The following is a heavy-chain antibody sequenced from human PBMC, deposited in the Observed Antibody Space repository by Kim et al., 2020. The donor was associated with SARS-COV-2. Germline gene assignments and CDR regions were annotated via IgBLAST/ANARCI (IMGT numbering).Heavy chain of an antibody. J-gene: IGHJ2*01. D-gene: IGHD5-12*01. CDR1: GFSFSSYG. V-gene: IGHV3-33*01. CDR3: ARGPVDPKDGWYFDL. Sequence: GGSLRLSCAAYGFSFSSYGMHWVRQASGKGLEWVSYISYDGSDKFYADSVKGRFTISRDNSENTLYLQTNSLRADYTSFFYCARGPVDPKDGWYFDLWGRGTLVTVSS. CDR2: ISYDGSDK.